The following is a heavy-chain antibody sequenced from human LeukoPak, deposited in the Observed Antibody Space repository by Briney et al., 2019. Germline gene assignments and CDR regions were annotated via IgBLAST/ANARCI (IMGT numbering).Heavy chain of an antibody. D-gene: IGHD3-10*01. CDR3: ARRPGWFGELFGFDY. V-gene: IGHV4-39*01. CDR2: IYYSGST. Sequence: SETLSLTCTVSGGSISSSSYYWGWIRQPPGKGLEWIGSIYYSGSTYYNPSLKSRVTISVDTSKNQFSLKLSSVTAADTAVYYCARRPGWFGELFGFDYWGQGTLVTVSS. CDR1: GGSISSSSYY. J-gene: IGHJ4*02.